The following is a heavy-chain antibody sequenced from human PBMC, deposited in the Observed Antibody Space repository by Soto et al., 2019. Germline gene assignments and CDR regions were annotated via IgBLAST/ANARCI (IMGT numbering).Heavy chain of an antibody. D-gene: IGHD2-2*03. CDR3: ARRDGYCISTSCYSLGYGMDV. J-gene: IGHJ6*02. CDR1: GDSISSYY. CDR2: VYYSGST. V-gene: IGHV4-59*01. Sequence: SETLSLTCTVSGDSISSYYWSWIRQPPGKGLEWIGYVYYSGSTNYNPSLKSRVTISVDTSKNQFSLKLSSVTAADTAVYYCARRDGYCISTSCYSLGYGMDVWGQGTTVTVSS.